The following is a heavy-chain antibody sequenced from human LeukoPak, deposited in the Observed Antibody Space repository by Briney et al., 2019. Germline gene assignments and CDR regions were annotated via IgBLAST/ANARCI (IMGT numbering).Heavy chain of an antibody. CDR1: EFAVSNNY. Sequence: GGSLRLSCAASEFAVSNNYMSWVRQAPGKGLEWISVLYSGGTTYYADSVKGRFTISRDNSKNTLYLQMNSLRAEDTAVYYCARDHSSSWYSQRFYYYYGMDVWGQGTTVTVSS. D-gene: IGHD6-13*01. CDR2: LYSGGTT. CDR3: ARDHSSSWYSQRFYYYYGMDV. J-gene: IGHJ6*02. V-gene: IGHV3-66*02.